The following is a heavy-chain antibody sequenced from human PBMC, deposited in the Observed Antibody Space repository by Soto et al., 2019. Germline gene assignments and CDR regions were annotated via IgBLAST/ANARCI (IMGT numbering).Heavy chain of an antibody. D-gene: IGHD2-2*01. CDR3: ARDRPAPYYYGMDV. V-gene: IGHV1-2*04. Sequence: ASVKVSCKASGYTFTGYYMHWVRQAPGQGLEWMGWINPNSGGTNYAQKFQGWVTMTRDTSISTAYMELSRLRSDDTAVYYCARDRPAPYYYGMDVWGQGTTVTVSS. CDR1: GYTFTGYY. J-gene: IGHJ6*02. CDR2: INPNSGGT.